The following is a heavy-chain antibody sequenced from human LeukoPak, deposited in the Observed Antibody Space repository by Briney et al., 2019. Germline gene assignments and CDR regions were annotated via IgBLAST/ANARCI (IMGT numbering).Heavy chain of an antibody. J-gene: IGHJ4*02. CDR1: GGSISSYY. V-gene: IGHV4-59*08. D-gene: IGHD1-26*01. CDR3: ARIKGKWELPFDY. CDR2: IYYSGST. Sequence: SETLSLTCTVSGGSISSYYWSWLRQPPGKGLEWIGYIYYSGSTNYNPSLKSRVTISVDTSKNQFSLKLSSVTAADTAVYYCARIKGKWELPFDYWGQGTLVTVSS.